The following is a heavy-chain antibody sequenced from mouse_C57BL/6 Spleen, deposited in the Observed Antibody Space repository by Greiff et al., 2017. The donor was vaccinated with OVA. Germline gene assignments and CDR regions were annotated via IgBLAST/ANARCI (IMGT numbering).Heavy chain of an antibody. V-gene: IGHV1-82*01. J-gene: IGHJ1*03. CDR2: IYPGDGDT. D-gene: IGHD1-1*01. CDR1: GYAFSSSW. CDR3: ERSPSATVVPNWGYFDV. Sequence: VQLQQSGPELVKPGASVTISCKASGYAFSSSWMNWVKQRPGQGLEWIGRIYPGDGDTNYNGKFKGKATLTADKSSSTAYMQLSSLTSEASAVSVCERSPSATVVPNWGYFDVWGTGTTVTVSS.